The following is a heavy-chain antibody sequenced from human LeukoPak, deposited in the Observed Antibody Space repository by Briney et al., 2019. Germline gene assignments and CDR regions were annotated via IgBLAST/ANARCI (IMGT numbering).Heavy chain of an antibody. D-gene: IGHD5-12*01. CDR2: ISYDGSNK. CDR1: GFTFSNYA. Sequence: GRSLRLSCAAAGFTFSNYAMHWVRQAAGKGLEWVALISYDGSNKYYADSVKGRFTIARDNSKNTLYLQMNSLRAEDTAVYYCAKGLSMVATTGFDYWGQGTLVTVSS. J-gene: IGHJ4*02. CDR3: AKGLSMVATTGFDY. V-gene: IGHV3-30*18.